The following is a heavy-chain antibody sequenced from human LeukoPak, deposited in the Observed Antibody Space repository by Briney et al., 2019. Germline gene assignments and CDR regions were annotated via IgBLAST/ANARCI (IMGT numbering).Heavy chain of an antibody. Sequence: SETLSLTCAVYGGSFSGYYWSWIRQPPGKGLEWIGETNHSGSTNYNPSLKSRVTISVDTSKNQFSLKLSSVTAADTAVYYCARGPRQWLPRGWFDPWGQGTLVTVSS. CDR2: TNHSGST. J-gene: IGHJ5*02. CDR3: ARGPRQWLPRGWFDP. CDR1: GGSFSGYY. V-gene: IGHV4-34*01. D-gene: IGHD6-19*01.